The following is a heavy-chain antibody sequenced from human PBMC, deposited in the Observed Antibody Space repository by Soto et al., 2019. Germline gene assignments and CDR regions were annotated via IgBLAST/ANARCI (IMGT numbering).Heavy chain of an antibody. V-gene: IGHV4-4*02. J-gene: IGHJ5*02. Sequence: VQLRQSGPGLVKPSGTLSLTCAVSGGSISSSNLWTWVRQAPGKGLAWIGEIYHSGNTYYNPSLTGGVTITVHKSNTQFALKLNSVTAADTAVYYCATLPPRVVASLLPIPTWGEGTLVTVSS. CDR2: IYHSGNT. D-gene: IGHD1-26*01. CDR1: GGSISSSNL. CDR3: ATLPPRVVASLLPIPT.